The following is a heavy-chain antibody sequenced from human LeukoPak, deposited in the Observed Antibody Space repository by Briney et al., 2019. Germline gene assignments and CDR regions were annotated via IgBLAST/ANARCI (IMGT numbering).Heavy chain of an antibody. Sequence: ASVKVSCKASGYTFTGYYMHWVRQAPGQGLEWMGWINPNSGGTNYAQKFQGRATMTRDTSISTAYMELSRLRSDDTAVYYCAVTEGIATPFDYWGQGTLVTVSS. D-gene: IGHD6-13*01. V-gene: IGHV1-2*02. CDR3: AVTEGIATPFDY. CDR2: INPNSGGT. CDR1: GYTFTGYY. J-gene: IGHJ4*02.